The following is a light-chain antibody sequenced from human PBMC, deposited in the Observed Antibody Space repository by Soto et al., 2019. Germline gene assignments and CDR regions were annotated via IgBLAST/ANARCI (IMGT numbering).Light chain of an antibody. J-gene: IGLJ7*01. CDR1: SSNIGSNY. CDR3: AAWDDSLSGYAV. Sequence: QSVLTQPPSASGTPGQRVTISCSGSSSNIGSNYVYWYQQLPGTAPKLLIYRNNQRPSGVPDRFSGSKSGTSASLAISGLRSEDEADYYCAAWDDSLSGYAVFGGGTQLTFL. V-gene: IGLV1-47*01. CDR2: RNN.